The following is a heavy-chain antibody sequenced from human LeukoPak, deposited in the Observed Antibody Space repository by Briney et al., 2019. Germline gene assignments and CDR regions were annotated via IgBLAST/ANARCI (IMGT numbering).Heavy chain of an antibody. Sequence: GASVKVSCKASGYTFTGYYMHWVRQAPGQGLEWMGWINPNSGGTNYARKFQGRVTMTRDTSISTAYMELSRLRSDDTAVYYCARDESSDPSQGPWGQGTLVTVSS. CDR3: ARDESSDPSQGP. D-gene: IGHD1-26*01. CDR2: INPNSGGT. V-gene: IGHV1-2*02. CDR1: GYTFTGYY. J-gene: IGHJ5*02.